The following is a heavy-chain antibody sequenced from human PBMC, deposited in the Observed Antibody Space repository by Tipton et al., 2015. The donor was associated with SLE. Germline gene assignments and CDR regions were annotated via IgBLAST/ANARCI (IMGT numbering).Heavy chain of an antibody. CDR1: GGSISSSNW. CDR2: IYHSGST. Sequence: SLRLSCTVSGGSISSSNWWSWVRQPPGKGLEWIGEIYHSGSTSYNPSLKSRVTISVDKTQNQFSLILTSVSAADTAVYYCARDQRGSGSFGYWGQGTLVTVSS. J-gene: IGHJ4*02. D-gene: IGHD1-26*01. V-gene: IGHV4-4*02. CDR3: ARDQRGSGSFGY.